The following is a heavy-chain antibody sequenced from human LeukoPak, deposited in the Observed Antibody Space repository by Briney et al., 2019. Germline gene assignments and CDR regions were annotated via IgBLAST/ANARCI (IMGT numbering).Heavy chain of an antibody. CDR2: IIPIFGTA. V-gene: IGHV1-69*13. D-gene: IGHD4-17*01. Sequence: SVKVSCKASGGTFSGYAISWVRQAPGQGLEWMGGIIPIFGTANYAQKFQGRVTITADESTSTAYMELSSLRSEDTAVYYCAREGDYGDYNWFDPWGQGTLVTVSS. CDR1: GGTFSGYA. CDR3: AREGDYGDYNWFDP. J-gene: IGHJ5*02.